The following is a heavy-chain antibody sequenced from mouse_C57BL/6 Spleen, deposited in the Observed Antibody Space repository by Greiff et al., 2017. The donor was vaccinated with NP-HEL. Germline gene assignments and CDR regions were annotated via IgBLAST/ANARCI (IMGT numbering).Heavy chain of an antibody. CDR3: ARHLLLGAMDD. CDR1: GFTFTEYT. Sequence: SGAELVKPGASVKLSCTASGFTFTEYTIHWVQQGSGQGLEWIGWFCTGSGSIKYNEKFKDKATLTADKSSSTVFMELSSETSEESAVYFCARHLLLGAMDDWGKGTSVTVSS. J-gene: IGHJ4*01. D-gene: IGHD2-10*01. V-gene: IGHV1-62-2*01. CDR2: FCTGSGSI.